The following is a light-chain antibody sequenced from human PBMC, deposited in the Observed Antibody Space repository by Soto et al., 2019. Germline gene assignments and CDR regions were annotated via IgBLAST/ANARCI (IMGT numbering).Light chain of an antibody. J-gene: IGKJ1*01. Sequence: EIVLTQSPATLSLSPGERATLSCRASQNVANYLDWYQQKPGQAPRLLIYGASTRATGIPARFSGSGSGKEFTLTISSLQSEDFAVYYCQQYNNWPGTFGQGTKVEIK. CDR3: QQYNNWPGT. V-gene: IGKV3-15*01. CDR2: GAS. CDR1: QNVANY.